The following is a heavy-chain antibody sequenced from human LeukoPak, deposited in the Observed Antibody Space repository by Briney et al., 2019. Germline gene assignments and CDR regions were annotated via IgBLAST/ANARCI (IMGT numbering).Heavy chain of an antibody. V-gene: IGHV3-7*03. CDR1: GFTFSTYW. Sequence: GGSLRLSCTASGFTFSTYWMSWVRQAPGKGLEWVANIKQDGSEKYYLDSVKGRFTISRDNSKNTLYLQMNSLRAEDTAVYYCAKDLGEYSSPTDENWFDPWGQGTLVTVSS. CDR2: IKQDGSEK. D-gene: IGHD6-6*01. J-gene: IGHJ5*02. CDR3: AKDLGEYSSPTDENWFDP.